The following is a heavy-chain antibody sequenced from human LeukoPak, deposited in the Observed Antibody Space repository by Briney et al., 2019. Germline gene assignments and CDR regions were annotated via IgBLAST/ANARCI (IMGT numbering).Heavy chain of an antibody. J-gene: IGHJ4*02. V-gene: IGHV3-30*03. CDR2: ISYDGNNK. CDR1: GFTFSNYG. D-gene: IGHD6-19*01. CDR3: ARALYSSGWYYFDY. Sequence: PGGSLRLSCAASGFTFSNYGIHWVRQAPGKGLEWVAVISYDGNNKYYADPVKGRFTISRDNSKNTLFLQMNSLRAEDTAVYYCARALYSSGWYYFDYWGQGTLVTVSS.